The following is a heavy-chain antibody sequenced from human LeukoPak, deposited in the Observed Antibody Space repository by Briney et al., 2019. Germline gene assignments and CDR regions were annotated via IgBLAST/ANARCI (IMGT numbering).Heavy chain of an antibody. J-gene: IGHJ6*03. CDR1: GYTFTSYY. Sequence: GASVKVSCKASGYTFTSYYMHWVRQAPGQGLEWMGIIKPSGGSTSYAQKFQGRVTMTRDTSTSTVYMELSSLRSEDTAVYYCARGVRVRGVIGYYYYYMDVWGKGTTVTVSS. D-gene: IGHD3-10*01. CDR3: ARGVRVRGVIGYYYYYMDV. V-gene: IGHV1-46*01. CDR2: IKPSGGST.